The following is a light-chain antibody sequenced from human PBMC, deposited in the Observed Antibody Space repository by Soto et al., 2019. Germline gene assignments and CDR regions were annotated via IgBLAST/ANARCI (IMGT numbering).Light chain of an antibody. CDR2: GAS. V-gene: IGKV3-20*01. CDR1: QSVSSSY. CDR3: QQYGSSPPGHGA. J-gene: IGKJ1*01. Sequence: EIVLTQSPGTLSLSPGERATLSCRASQSVSSSYLAWYQQKPGQAPRLLIYGASSRATGIPDRFSGSGSGTDFTLTISRLEPEDFAVYYCQQYGSSPPGHGAFGQGTKVEIK.